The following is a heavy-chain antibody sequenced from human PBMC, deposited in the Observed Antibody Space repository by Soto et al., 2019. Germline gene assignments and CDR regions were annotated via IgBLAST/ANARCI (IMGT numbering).Heavy chain of an antibody. V-gene: IGHV3-43*01. CDR3: VKDRAAVTGDYYYYGMDV. J-gene: IGHJ6*02. CDR2: LSWDGGAT. Sequence: GGSLRLSCAASGFTFDDYTMHCVRQTPGKGLEWVSLLSWDGGATYYADSVKCRFTISRDNSKNSLYLQMNSLRIEDTALYYCVKDRAAVTGDYYYYGMDVWGQGTTVTVSS. D-gene: IGHD6-19*01. CDR1: GFTFDDYT.